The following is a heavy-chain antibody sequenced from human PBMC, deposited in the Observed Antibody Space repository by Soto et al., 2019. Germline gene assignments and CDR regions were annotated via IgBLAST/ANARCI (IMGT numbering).Heavy chain of an antibody. Sequence: EVQLVEPGGGLVQPGGSLRLSCAASEFTFSTYAMNWVRQAPGKGLEWVSYISSSSQNIRYADSVKGRFTISRDNAKNSLYLQMNSLRAEDTAVYYCARDQSRGQVFYYYMDVWGKGTTVTVSS. CDR3: ARDQSRGQVFYYYMDV. CDR2: ISSSSQNI. D-gene: IGHD3-10*01. V-gene: IGHV3-48*01. CDR1: EFTFSTYA. J-gene: IGHJ6*03.